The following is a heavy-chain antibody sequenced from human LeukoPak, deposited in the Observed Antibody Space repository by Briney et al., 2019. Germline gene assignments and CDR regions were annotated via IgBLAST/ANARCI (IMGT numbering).Heavy chain of an antibody. V-gene: IGHV4-39*01. CDR1: GDSISNSAYY. Sequence: PSETLSLTCTVSGDSISNSAYYWAWLRQPPGKGLEWIGSMCFGEIPYYNPSLKSRVTVSLDTSKNKFSLRLGSVTAADTAVYFCASRLEVGGSVDYWGQGTLVTVSS. D-gene: IGHD3-22*01. CDR2: MCFGEIP. J-gene: IGHJ4*02. CDR3: ASRLEVGGSVDY.